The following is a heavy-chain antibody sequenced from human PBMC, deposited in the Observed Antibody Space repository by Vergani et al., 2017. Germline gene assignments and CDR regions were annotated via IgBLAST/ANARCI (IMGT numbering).Heavy chain of an antibody. CDR1: GYSINSGFY. Sequence: QVQLQESGPGLVKPSETLSLTCTVSGYSINSGFYWGWIRQPPGKGLEWVSYISSSSSTIYYADSVKGRFTISRDNAKNSLYLQMNSLRAEDTAVYYCARDRIQLWLQTRYFDLWGRGTLVTVSS. CDR3: ARDRIQLWLQTRYFDL. CDR2: ISSSSSTI. V-gene: IGHV3-11*04. J-gene: IGHJ2*01. D-gene: IGHD5-18*01.